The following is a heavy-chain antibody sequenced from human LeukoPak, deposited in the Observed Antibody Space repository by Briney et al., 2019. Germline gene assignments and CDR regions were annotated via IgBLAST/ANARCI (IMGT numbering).Heavy chain of an antibody. CDR2: IYYSGST. J-gene: IGHJ3*02. CDR1: GGSISSYY. D-gene: IGHD6-19*01. Sequence: PSETLSLTCTVSGGSISSYYWSWIRQPPGKGLEWIGYIYYSGSTNYNPSLKSRVTISVDTSKNQFSLKLSSMTAADTAVYYCARHSIGYSSGWYGAFDIWGQGTMVTVSS. V-gene: IGHV4-59*08. CDR3: ARHSIGYSSGWYGAFDI.